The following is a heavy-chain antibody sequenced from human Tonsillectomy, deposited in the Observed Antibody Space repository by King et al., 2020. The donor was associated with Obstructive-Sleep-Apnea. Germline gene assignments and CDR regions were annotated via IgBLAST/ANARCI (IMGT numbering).Heavy chain of an antibody. V-gene: IGHV3-21*01. CDR2: ISSMSSYI. J-gene: IGHJ4*02. Sequence: VQLVESGGGLVKPGGSVRLSCAASGFTFSSYSMNWVRQAPGKGLEWVSSISSMSSYIYLTESVKWRFTSSRDNAKNSLYLQMNSLRAEDTAVYYCARDSASGYYDSSGYYYDYWGQGTLVTVSS. CDR1: GFTFSSYS. D-gene: IGHD3-22*01. CDR3: ARDSASGYYDSSGYYYDY.